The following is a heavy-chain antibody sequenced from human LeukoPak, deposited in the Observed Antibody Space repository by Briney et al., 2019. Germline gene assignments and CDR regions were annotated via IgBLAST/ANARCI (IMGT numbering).Heavy chain of an antibody. J-gene: IGHJ3*02. CDR1: GFTFDDYA. D-gene: IGHD3-10*01. Sequence: PGRYLRLSCAASGFTFDDYAMHWVRQTPGKGLEWVSGISWNGGSIGYADSVKGRFTISRDNAKNSLYLQMSSLTLDDTASYYCAKDSYGGSGSYYLYSFDMWGQGTMVTVSS. V-gene: IGHV3-9*01. CDR2: ISWNGGSI. CDR3: AKDSYGGSGSYYLYSFDM.